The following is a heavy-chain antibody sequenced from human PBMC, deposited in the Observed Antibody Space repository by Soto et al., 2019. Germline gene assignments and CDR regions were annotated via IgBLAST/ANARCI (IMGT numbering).Heavy chain of an antibody. CDR3: ARHKRSYDFSGFDP. V-gene: IGHV4-34*01. CDR2: INHSGST. CDR1: GGSFSGYY. Sequence: SETLSLTCAVYGGSFSGYYWSWIRQPPGKGLEWIGEINHSGSTNYNPSLKSRVTISVDMSKNQFSLKLSSVTAADTAVYYCARHKRSYDFSGFDPWGQGTLVTVSS. D-gene: IGHD3-3*01. J-gene: IGHJ5*02.